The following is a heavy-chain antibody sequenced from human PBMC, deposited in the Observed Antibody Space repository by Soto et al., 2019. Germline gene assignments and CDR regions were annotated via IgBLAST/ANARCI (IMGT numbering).Heavy chain of an antibody. Sequence: ESGGGVVQPGRSLRLSCAASGFTFSTYGMHWVRQAPGKGLEWVAFISYDGSNKYYADSVKGRFTISRDNSKNTLYLQMNSLRAEDTAVYYCAKDYTDYTYSFDYWGQGTLVTVSS. J-gene: IGHJ4*02. CDR3: AKDYTDYTYSFDY. D-gene: IGHD4-4*01. V-gene: IGHV3-30*18. CDR1: GFTFSTYG. CDR2: ISYDGSNK.